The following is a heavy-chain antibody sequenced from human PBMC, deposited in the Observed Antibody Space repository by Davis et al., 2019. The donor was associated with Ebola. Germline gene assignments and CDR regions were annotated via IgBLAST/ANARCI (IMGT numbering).Heavy chain of an antibody. CDR3: ARDLVVVAAPHNWFDP. V-gene: IGHV1-18*01. CDR1: GYSFTDDG. Sequence: SVKVSCKASGYSFTDDGISWVRQAPGQGLEWMGSISTYNGNTKYSQKFQGRVTITRDTSASKAYMELSSLLSEDTAVYYCARDLVVVAAPHNWFDPWGQGTLVTVSS. J-gene: IGHJ5*02. D-gene: IGHD2-15*01. CDR2: ISTYNGNT.